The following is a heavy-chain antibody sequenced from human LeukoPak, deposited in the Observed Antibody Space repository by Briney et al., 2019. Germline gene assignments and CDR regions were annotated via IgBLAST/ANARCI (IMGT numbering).Heavy chain of an antibody. CDR2: ISYDGSNK. V-gene: IGHV3-30*18. J-gene: IGHJ4*02. CDR1: GFTFSSYG. Sequence: GRSLRLSCAASGFTFSSYGMHWVRQAPGKGLGWVAVISYDGSNKYYADSVKGRFTISRDNSKNTLYLQMNSLRAEDTAVYYCAKVSGEFDYWGQGTLVTVSS. CDR3: AKVSGEFDY. D-gene: IGHD3-10*01.